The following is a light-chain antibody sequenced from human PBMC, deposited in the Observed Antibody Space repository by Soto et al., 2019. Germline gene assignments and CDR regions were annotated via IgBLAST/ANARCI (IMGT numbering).Light chain of an antibody. CDR1: QSVSSSY. J-gene: IGKJ2*01. CDR2: GAS. V-gene: IGKV3-20*01. Sequence: EIVLTQSPGTLSLSPGERATLSCRASQSVSSSYLAWYQQKPGQAPRLLIYGASSRATGIPDRFSGSGSGTDFNLTISRLEPEDFAVYYCKHYGSSPTSTFGQGTKLEIK. CDR3: KHYGSSPTST.